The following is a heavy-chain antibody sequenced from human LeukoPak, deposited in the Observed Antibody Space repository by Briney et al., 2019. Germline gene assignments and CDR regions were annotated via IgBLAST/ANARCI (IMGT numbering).Heavy chain of an antibody. CDR2: ISSSSSTI. CDR1: GFTFSSYA. V-gene: IGHV3-48*01. D-gene: IGHD6-19*01. CDR3: AREAVAGAADY. J-gene: IGHJ4*02. Sequence: LGGPLRLSCAASGFTFSSYAMNWVRQAPGKGLEWVSYISSSSSTIYYADSVKGRFTISRDNAKNSLYLQMNSLRAEDTAVYYCAREAVAGAADYWGQGTLVTVSS.